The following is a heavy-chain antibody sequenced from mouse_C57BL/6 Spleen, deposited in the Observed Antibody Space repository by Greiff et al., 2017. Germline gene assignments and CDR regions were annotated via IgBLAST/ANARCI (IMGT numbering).Heavy chain of an antibody. V-gene: IGHV1-82*01. CDR3: AREEYNGSLDY. CDR1: GYAFSSSW. CDR2: IYPGDGDT. D-gene: IGHD1-1*01. J-gene: IGHJ3*01. Sequence: QVQLQQSGPELVKPGASVKISCKASGYAFSSSWMNWVKQRPGKGLEWIGRIYPGDGDTNYNGKFKGKATLTADKSSSTAYMQLSSLTSEDSAVYFCAREEYNGSLDYWGQGTLVTVSA.